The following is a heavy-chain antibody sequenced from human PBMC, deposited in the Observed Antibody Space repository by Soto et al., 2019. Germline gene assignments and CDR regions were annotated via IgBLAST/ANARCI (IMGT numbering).Heavy chain of an antibody. J-gene: IGHJ6*02. D-gene: IGHD6-6*01. CDR1: GFTFSSYA. V-gene: IGHV3-23*01. Sequence: EVQLLESGGGLVQPGGSLRLSCAASGFTFSSYAMSWVRQAPGKGLEWVSAISGSGGSTYYADSVKGRFTISRDNSKNTLYLQMNSLRAEDTAVYYCAKVNGYSRSSGPIRYYYYYGMDVWGQGTTVTVSS. CDR3: AKVNGYSRSSGPIRYYYYYGMDV. CDR2: ISGSGGST.